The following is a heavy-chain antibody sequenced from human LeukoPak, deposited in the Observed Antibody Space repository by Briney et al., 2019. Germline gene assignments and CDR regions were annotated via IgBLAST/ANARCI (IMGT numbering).Heavy chain of an antibody. Sequence: PGGSLRLSCAASGFTFSIYVMSWVRQAPGKGLEWVSTLSGRGGNSYYADSVKGRFTISRDNSKNTLYLQMNSLRAEDTAVYYCAGGDYDFWSGYYHYYYYGMDVWGQGTTVTVSS. CDR2: LSGRGGNS. CDR3: AGGDYDFWSGYYHYYYYGMDV. CDR1: GFTFSIYV. J-gene: IGHJ6*02. V-gene: IGHV3-23*01. D-gene: IGHD3-3*01.